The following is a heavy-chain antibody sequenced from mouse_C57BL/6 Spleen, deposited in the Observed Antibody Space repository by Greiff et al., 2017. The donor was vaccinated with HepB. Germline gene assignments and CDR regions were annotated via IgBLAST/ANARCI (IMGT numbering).Heavy chain of an antibody. CDR1: GFNIKDDY. CDR3: TTKGYYGSTYAMDY. J-gene: IGHJ4*01. V-gene: IGHV14-4*01. D-gene: IGHD1-1*01. Sequence: DVQLQESGAELVRPGASVKLSCTASGFNIKDDYMHWVKQRPEQGLEWIGWIDPENGDTEYASKFQGKATITADTSSNTAYLQPSSLTSEDTAVYYCTTKGYYGSTYAMDYWGQGTSVTVSS. CDR2: IDPENGDT.